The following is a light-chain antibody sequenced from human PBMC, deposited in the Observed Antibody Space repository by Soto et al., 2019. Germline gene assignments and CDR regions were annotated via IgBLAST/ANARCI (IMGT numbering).Light chain of an antibody. CDR1: NSNNGDNH. Sequence: QSVLTQPPSVSAAPEQRVTISCSGSNSNNGDNHVSWYQQLLGTAPKVVIYDNDKRPPGIPERFSGSKSGTSATLTITGLQSGDVANYYCGTWDGSLSAGAFGGGTKLTV. CDR2: DND. V-gene: IGLV1-51*01. CDR3: GTWDGSLSAGA. J-gene: IGLJ3*02.